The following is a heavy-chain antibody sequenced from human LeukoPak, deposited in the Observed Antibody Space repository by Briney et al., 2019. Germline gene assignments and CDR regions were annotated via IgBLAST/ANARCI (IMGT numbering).Heavy chain of an antibody. CDR2: IYYSGST. Sequence: SETLSLTCTVSGGSISSHYWSWIRQPPGKGLEWIGYIYYSGSTNYNPSLKSRVTISVDTSKNQFSLKLSSVTAADTAVYYCATALRGYSGYDYSLSRSYYYYMDVWGKGTTVTVSS. V-gene: IGHV4-59*11. D-gene: IGHD5-12*01. CDR3: ATALRGYSGYDYSLSRSYYYYMDV. CDR1: GGSISSHY. J-gene: IGHJ6*03.